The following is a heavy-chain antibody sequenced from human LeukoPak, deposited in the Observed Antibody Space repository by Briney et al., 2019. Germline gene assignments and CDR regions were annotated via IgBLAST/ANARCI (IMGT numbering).Heavy chain of an antibody. CDR2: ISSSSSYI. V-gene: IGHV3-21*01. D-gene: IGHD3-9*01. Sequence: GGSLRLSWAASGFTFSSYSMNWVRQAPGKGLEWVSSISSSSSYIYYADSVKGRFTISRDNAKNSLYLQMNSLRAEDTAVYYCARVWSPDYDILTGYYSYFDYWGQGTLVTVSS. CDR3: ARVWSPDYDILTGYYSYFDY. CDR1: GFTFSSYS. J-gene: IGHJ4*02.